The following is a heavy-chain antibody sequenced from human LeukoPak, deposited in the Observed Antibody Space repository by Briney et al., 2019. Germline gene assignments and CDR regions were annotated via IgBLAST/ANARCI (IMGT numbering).Heavy chain of an antibody. CDR3: ARRVVVPAAPYYFDY. D-gene: IGHD2-2*01. J-gene: IGHJ4*02. V-gene: IGHV3-74*01. CDR2: INSDGSST. Sequence: HPGGSLRLPCAASGFIFSSYWMHWVRHAPGKGLVWVSRINSDGSSTSYADSVKGRFTISRDNAKNTLYLQMNSLRAEDTAVYYCARRVVVPAAPYYFDYWGQGTLVTVSS. CDR1: GFIFSSYW.